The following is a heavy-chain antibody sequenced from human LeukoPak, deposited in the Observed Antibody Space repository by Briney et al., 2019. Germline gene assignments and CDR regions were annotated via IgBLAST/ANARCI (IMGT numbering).Heavy chain of an antibody. D-gene: IGHD4-17*01. J-gene: IGHJ4*02. CDR3: ARLRLREEYYFDS. V-gene: IGHV4-39*07. CDR2: IYYSGSA. CDR1: GGSISSSSYY. Sequence: SETLSLTCTVSGGSISSSSYYWGWIRQPPGKGLEWIGSIYYSGSAYYNPSLKSRVTISLDTSKNQFSLRLSSVTAADTAVYYSARLRLREEYYFDSWGQGTLVTVSS.